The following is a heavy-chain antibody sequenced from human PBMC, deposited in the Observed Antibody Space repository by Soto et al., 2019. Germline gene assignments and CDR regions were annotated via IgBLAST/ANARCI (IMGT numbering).Heavy chain of an antibody. CDR3: ARGGDIVVVTAGGEIDY. CDR2: IWYDGSNK. D-gene: IGHD2-21*02. Sequence: QVQLVESGGGVVQPGRSLRLSCAASGFTFSSYGMHWVRQAPGKGLEWVAVIWYDGSNKYYADSVKGRFTISRDNPKNPLYLQMNSLRAEDTAVYYCARGGDIVVVTAGGEIDYWGQGTLVTVSS. J-gene: IGHJ4*02. V-gene: IGHV3-33*01. CDR1: GFTFSSYG.